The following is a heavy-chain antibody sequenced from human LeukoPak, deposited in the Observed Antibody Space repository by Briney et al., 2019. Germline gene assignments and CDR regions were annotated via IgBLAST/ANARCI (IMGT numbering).Heavy chain of an antibody. CDR3: SKSFGYYSSTSSRYFDY. CDR1: AFTFSSCA. D-gene: IGHD3-10*01. Sequence: TGGSLRLSCAASAFTFSSCAMSWVRQAPGKGLECVSAISGSGGTTYYADSVKGRFTISRDNSKNTPYLQMNSLRAEDTAVYYCSKSFGYYSSTSSRYFDYWGQGTLVTVSS. V-gene: IGHV3-23*01. CDR2: ISGSGGTT. J-gene: IGHJ4*02.